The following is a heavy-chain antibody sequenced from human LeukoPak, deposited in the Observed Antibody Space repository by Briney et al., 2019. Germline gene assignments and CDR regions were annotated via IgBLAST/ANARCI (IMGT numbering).Heavy chain of an antibody. CDR3: AREDNYGDYLLDY. D-gene: IGHD4-17*01. J-gene: IGHJ4*02. V-gene: IGHV4-34*01. CDR2: INHSGST. CDR1: GGSFSGYY. Sequence: SETLSLTCAVYGGSFSGYYWSWIRQPPGKGLEWIGEINHSGSTNYNPSLKSRVTISVDTSKNQFSLKLSSVTAADTAVYYCAREDNYGDYLLDYWGQGTLVTVSS.